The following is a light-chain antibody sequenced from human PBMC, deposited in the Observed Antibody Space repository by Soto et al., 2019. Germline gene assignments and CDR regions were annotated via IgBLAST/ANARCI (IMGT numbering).Light chain of an antibody. CDR2: EVS. J-gene: IGLJ1*01. CDR3: GSYTGSIYV. V-gene: IGLV2-14*01. CDR1: SSDVGGYKF. Sequence: QSALTQPASVSGSPGQSITISCTGTSSDVGGYKFVSWYQQHPGKAPKLMIYEVSNRPSGVSSRFSGSKSGNTASLTISGIQAEDEADYYCGSYTGSIYVFGPGTKVTVL.